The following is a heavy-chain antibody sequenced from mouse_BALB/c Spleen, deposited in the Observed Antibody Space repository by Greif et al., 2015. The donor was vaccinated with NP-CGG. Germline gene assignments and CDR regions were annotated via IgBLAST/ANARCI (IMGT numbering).Heavy chain of an antibody. D-gene: IGHD1-1*01. CDR3: ATTVVATFAY. V-gene: IGHV1-7*01. CDR1: GYTFTSYW. J-gene: IGHJ3*01. Sequence: VKLMESGAELAKPGASVKMSCKASGYTFTSYWMHWVKQRPGQGLEWIGYINPSTGYTEYNQKFKDKATLTADKSSSTAYMQLSSLTSEDSAVYYCATTVVATFAYWGQGTLVTVSA. CDR2: INPSTGYT.